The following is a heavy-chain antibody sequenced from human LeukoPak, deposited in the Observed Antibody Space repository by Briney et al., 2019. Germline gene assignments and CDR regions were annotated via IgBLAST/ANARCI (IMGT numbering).Heavy chain of an antibody. CDR2: INPNNGGT. V-gene: IGHV1-2*02. Sequence: ASVKVSCKASGYTFTDYYIHWVRQAPGQGLEWMGWINPNNGGTNYAQKFQGRVTMTRDTSINTAYMELSRLNSDDTAIYYCARDHSDYVYWGQGTLVTVSS. D-gene: IGHD4-11*01. J-gene: IGHJ4*02. CDR3: ARDHSDYVY. CDR1: GYTFTDYY.